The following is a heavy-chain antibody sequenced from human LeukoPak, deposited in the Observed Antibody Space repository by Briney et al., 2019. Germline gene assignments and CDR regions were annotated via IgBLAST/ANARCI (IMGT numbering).Heavy chain of an antibody. Sequence: GGSLRLSCAVSGFTFSNAWMTWVRQAPGKGLEWVGRIKSKSDGETTDYAVPVKGRFTISRDDSKNTLYLQMNSLKTEDTAIYYCAKDLRPDGVDNFDHWGQGILVTVSS. CDR2: IKSKSDGETT. D-gene: IGHD2-8*01. J-gene: IGHJ4*02. CDR3: AKDLRPDGVDNFDH. CDR1: GFTFSNAW. V-gene: IGHV3-15*01.